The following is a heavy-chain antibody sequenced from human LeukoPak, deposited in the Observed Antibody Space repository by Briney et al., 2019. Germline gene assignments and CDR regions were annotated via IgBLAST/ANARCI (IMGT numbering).Heavy chain of an antibody. J-gene: IGHJ4*02. Sequence: GGSLRLSCVASGFTFSDYYMSWIRQAPGKGLEWVSYISSSSTYSSYADSVKGRFTISRDNSKNTLYLQMNSLRAEDTAVYYCANIIRKYTSGYYYFDYWGQGTLVTVSS. CDR1: GFTFSDYY. V-gene: IGHV3-11*06. CDR3: ANIIRKYTSGYYYFDY. CDR2: ISSSSTYS. D-gene: IGHD6-25*01.